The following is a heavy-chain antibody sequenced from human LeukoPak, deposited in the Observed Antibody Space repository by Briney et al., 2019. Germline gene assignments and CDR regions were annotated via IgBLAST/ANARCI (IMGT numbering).Heavy chain of an antibody. Sequence: GGSLPLSFVSSRFTFISYSMSWVRQAPGKGLEWVSVISGCEGSTYFADSVKGRFTISRDNSKNTLYLRMNSLRAEDTAVYYCAKSPVLVLTGYYNRGPLGRHPYYFDYWGQGTLVTVSS. J-gene: IGHJ4*02. V-gene: IGHV3-23*01. CDR3: AKSPVLVLTGYYNRGPLGRHPYYFDY. CDR1: RFTFISYS. D-gene: IGHD3-9*01. CDR2: ISGCEGST.